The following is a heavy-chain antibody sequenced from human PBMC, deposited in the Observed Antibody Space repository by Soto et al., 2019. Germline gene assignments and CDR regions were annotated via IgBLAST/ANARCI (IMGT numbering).Heavy chain of an antibody. J-gene: IGHJ6*02. V-gene: IGHV1-69*01. CDR1: GDMFRNSA. D-gene: IGHD3-10*01. Sequence: QVQLVQSGAEVKRPGSSVKVSCKASGDMFRNSAFTWVRQAPGQGLAWMGVIIPLFRKTNVAQNFQGRVTFTADESTSSLSMDASSLTSEDTAVYYCSRARLSNGDPNIYFFYGLDVWGQGTTITVAS. CDR3: SRARLSNGDPNIYFFYGLDV. CDR2: IIPLFRKT.